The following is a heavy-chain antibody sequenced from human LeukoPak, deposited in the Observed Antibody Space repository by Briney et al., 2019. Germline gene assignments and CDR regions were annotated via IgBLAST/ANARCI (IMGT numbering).Heavy chain of an antibody. CDR2: IIPIFGTA. Sequence: SXKVSCKASGGTFSSYAISWVRQAPGQGLEWMGRIIPIFGTANYAQKFQGRVTITTDESTSTAYMELSSLRSEDTAVYYCARDRGRGYSYGYDLDYWGQGTLVTVSS. J-gene: IGHJ4*02. V-gene: IGHV1-69*05. CDR3: ARDRGRGYSYGYDLDY. D-gene: IGHD5-18*01. CDR1: GGTFSSYA.